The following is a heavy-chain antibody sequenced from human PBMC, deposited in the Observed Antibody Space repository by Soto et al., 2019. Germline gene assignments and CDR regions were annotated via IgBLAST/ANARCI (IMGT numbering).Heavy chain of an antibody. CDR2: INHSGST. Sequence: SETLSLTCAVYGGSFSGYYWSWIRQPPGKGLEWIGEINHSGSTNYNPSLKSRVTISVDTSKNPFSLTLSSVTAADTAVYYCARGLASYYDVWSGYSVYFDYWGQGTLVTVSS. D-gene: IGHD3-3*01. CDR3: ARGLASYYDVWSGYSVYFDY. CDR1: GGSFSGYY. J-gene: IGHJ4*02. V-gene: IGHV4-34*01.